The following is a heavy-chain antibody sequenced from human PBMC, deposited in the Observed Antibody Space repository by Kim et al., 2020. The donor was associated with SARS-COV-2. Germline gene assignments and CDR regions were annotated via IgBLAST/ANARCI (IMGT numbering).Heavy chain of an antibody. J-gene: IGHJ6*02. CDR2: INTNTGNP. V-gene: IGHV7-4-1*02. D-gene: IGHD2-2*03. CDR3: ARLVSGYCSSTSCYGPPGADYGMDV. CDR1: GYTFTSYA. Sequence: ASVKVSCKASGYTFTSYAMNWVRQAPGQGLEWMGWINTNTGNPTYAQGFTGRFVFSLDTSVSTAYLQISSLKAEDTAVYYCARLVSGYCSSTSCYGPPGADYGMDVWGQGTTVTVSS.